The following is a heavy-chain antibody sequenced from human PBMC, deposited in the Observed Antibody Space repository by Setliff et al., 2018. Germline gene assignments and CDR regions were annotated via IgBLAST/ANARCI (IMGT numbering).Heavy chain of an antibody. CDR1: GGSISSYY. V-gene: IGHV4-4*08. Sequence: SETLSLTCTVSGGSISSYYWSWIRQPPGKGLEWIGYVYTSGSTNCNPSLKSRATISVDTSKNQFSLKLSSVTAADTAVYYCARSRGYKHDSSGYYYDHYYYYYMDVWGKGTPVTVSS. D-gene: IGHD3-22*01. CDR2: VYTSGST. J-gene: IGHJ6*03. CDR3: ARSRGYKHDSSGYYYDHYYYYYMDV.